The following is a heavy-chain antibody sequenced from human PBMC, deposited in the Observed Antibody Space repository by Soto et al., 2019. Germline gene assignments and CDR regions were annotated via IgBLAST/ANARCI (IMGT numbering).Heavy chain of an antibody. CDR3: AREGIAVAGTSDY. CDR1: GFTFSSYG. CDR2: IWYDGSNK. J-gene: IGHJ4*02. Sequence: QVQLVESGGGVVQPGRSLRLSCAASGFTFSSYGMHWVRQAPGKGLEWVAVIWYDGSNKYYADSVKGRFTISRDNSKNTQYLQMNSLRAEDTAVYYCAREGIAVAGTSDYWGQGTLVTVSS. D-gene: IGHD6-19*01. V-gene: IGHV3-33*01.